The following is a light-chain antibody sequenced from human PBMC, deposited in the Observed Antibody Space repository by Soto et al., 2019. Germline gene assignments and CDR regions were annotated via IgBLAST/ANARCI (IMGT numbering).Light chain of an antibody. J-gene: IGKJ4*01. CDR2: DAS. Sequence: EVVMTQSPATLSVSPGERCTRSCRSSESVSRNLAWYQQKPGQAPRLLIYDASTRATGIPDRFSGGGSGTEFTLTISSLQSEDFVVYYCQQYNNWPRATFGGGTKVDIK. V-gene: IGKV3-15*01. CDR3: QQYNNWPRAT. CDR1: ESVSRN.